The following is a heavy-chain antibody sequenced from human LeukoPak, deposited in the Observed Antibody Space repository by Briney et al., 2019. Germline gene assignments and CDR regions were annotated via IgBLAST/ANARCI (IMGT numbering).Heavy chain of an antibody. V-gene: IGHV1-69*13. CDR1: GGTFSSYA. Sequence: SVKVSCKASGGTFSSYAISWVRQAPGQGLEWMGGITPIFGTANYAQKFQGRVTITADESMSTAYMELSSLRSEDTAVYYCARSGITIFGVVKVFDYWGQGTLVTVSS. J-gene: IGHJ4*02. CDR3: ARSGITIFGVVKVFDY. CDR2: ITPIFGTA. D-gene: IGHD3-3*01.